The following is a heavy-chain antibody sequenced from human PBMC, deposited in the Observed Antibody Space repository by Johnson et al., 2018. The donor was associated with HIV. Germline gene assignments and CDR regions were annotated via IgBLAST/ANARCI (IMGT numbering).Heavy chain of an antibody. CDR1: GFTFSSYA. Sequence: VQLVESGGGLVQPGGSLRLSCAASGFTFSSYAMSWVRQAPGKGLEWVSAISGSGGSTYYADSVKGRFTISRDTSKNTLYLQMNSLRAEDTAVYYCARGRPNYYDSSGRYVPVAFDIWGQGTMVTVSS. D-gene: IGHD3-22*01. J-gene: IGHJ3*02. CDR3: ARGRPNYYDSSGRYVPVAFDI. CDR2: ISGSGGST. V-gene: IGHV3-23*04.